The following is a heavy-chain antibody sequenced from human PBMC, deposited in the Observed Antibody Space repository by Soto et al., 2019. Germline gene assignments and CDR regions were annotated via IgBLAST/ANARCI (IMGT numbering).Heavy chain of an antibody. J-gene: IGHJ4*02. CDR1: GTSISSYY. Sequence: SETLSLTCTVSGTSISSYYWSWIRQPPGKGLEWIANIHYSGTTNYNPSLASRVTLSVDTSKNQFSLKMTSVTAADRAMYFCARYNSYALDYWGRGTLVTVSS. CDR3: ARYNSYALDY. CDR2: IHYSGTT. V-gene: IGHV4-59*01. D-gene: IGHD2-2*01.